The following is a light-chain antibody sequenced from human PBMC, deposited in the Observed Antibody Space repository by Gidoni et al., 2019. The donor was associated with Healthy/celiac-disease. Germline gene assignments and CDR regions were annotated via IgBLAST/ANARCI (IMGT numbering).Light chain of an antibody. V-gene: IGLV2-23*01. J-gene: IGLJ3*02. CDR2: EGS. CDR1: SSDVGSYNL. CDR3: CSYAVSSIWV. Sequence: QSALTQPASVSGSPGQSITISCTGTSSDVGSYNLFSWYPQHPGKSPNLMIYEGSKRPSGVSIRFSGSKSGNTASLTISGLQAEAEAYYYGCSYAVSSIWVFGGGTKLTVL.